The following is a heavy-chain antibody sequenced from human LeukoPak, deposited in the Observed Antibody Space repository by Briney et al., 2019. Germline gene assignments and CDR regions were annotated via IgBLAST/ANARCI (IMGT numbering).Heavy chain of an antibody. J-gene: IGHJ4*02. CDR1: GGSFSGYY. V-gene: IGHV4-34*01. CDR2: INHSGST. D-gene: IGHD5-12*01. CDR3: ARLDISTTWYAFDY. Sequence: PSETLSLTCAVYGGSFSGYYWSWIRQPPGKGLEWIGEINHSGSTNYNPSLKSRVTISVDTSNNHFSLKLTSVTAADTAVYYCARLDISTTWYAFDYWGQGTLVTVSS.